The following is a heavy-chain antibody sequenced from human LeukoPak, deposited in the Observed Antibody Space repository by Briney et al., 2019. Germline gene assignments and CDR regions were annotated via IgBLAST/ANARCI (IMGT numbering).Heavy chain of an antibody. CDR3: ANVTIAAVGYEYFQY. CDR2: LSGSGSST. J-gene: IGHJ1*01. D-gene: IGHD6-13*01. Sequence: PGGSLRLSCTASGFTFGNYAMSWVRQAPGMGLEWVSALSGSGSSTFYADSVKGRFTISRDNSKNTLYLQMRSLIFEDTAVYYCANVTIAAVGYEYFQYWGQGTLVSVSS. V-gene: IGHV3-23*01. CDR1: GFTFGNYA.